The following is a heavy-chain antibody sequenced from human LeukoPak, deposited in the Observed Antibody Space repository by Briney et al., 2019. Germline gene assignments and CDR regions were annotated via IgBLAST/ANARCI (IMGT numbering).Heavy chain of an antibody. Sequence: GGSLRLSCTASGFTFSSFAMTWVRQAPGKGLEWVSGFDGNGPNTYYADSVKGRWTISRDNSRNTLYLEMNGLRPEDTAIYYCAKPRTTGLGWAQFDYWGQGSLVTVSS. CDR2: FDGNGPNT. V-gene: IGHV3-23*01. CDR3: AKPRTTGLGWAQFDY. D-gene: IGHD2-8*02. CDR1: GFTFSSFA. J-gene: IGHJ4*02.